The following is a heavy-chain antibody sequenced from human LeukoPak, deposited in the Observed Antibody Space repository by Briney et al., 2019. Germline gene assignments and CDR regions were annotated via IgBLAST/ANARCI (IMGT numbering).Heavy chain of an antibody. CDR1: GGSFSGYY. CDR3: ARVRGGLFSSSWFRMGWFDP. CDR2: INHSGST. V-gene: IGHV4-34*01. Sequence: PSETLSLTCAVYGGSFSGYYWSWIRQPPGKGLEWIGEINHSGSTNYNPSLTSRVTISVDTSKNQFSLKLSSVTAADTAVYYWARVRGGLFSSSWFRMGWFDPWGQGTLVTVSS. D-gene: IGHD6-13*01. J-gene: IGHJ5*02.